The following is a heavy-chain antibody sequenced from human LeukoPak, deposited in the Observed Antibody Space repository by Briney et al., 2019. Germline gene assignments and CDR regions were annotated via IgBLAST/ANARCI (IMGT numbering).Heavy chain of an antibody. J-gene: IGHJ4*02. V-gene: IGHV4-39*01. D-gene: IGHD1-26*01. CDR1: GGSISSYY. CDR2: IYYSGRT. CDR3: AGGIVGAKGILDY. Sequence: SETLSLTCTVSGGSISSYYWGWICKRPGTGLDLMGSIYYSGRTYYNPSPKSRVTIYVDTSKNQFSLKLSSVTAADTAVYYCAGGIVGAKGILDYWGQGTLVTVSS.